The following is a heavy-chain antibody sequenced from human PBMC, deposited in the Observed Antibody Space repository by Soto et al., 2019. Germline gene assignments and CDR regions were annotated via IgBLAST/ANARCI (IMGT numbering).Heavy chain of an antibody. CDR2: IGPYNANT. Sequence: QAQLVQSGAEVKKPGASVKVSCQAGGYTFADYGISWVRQAPGQGLEWVGWIGPYNANTNYAQNLQDRVTMTTDTSTNTAYMELRSLRSDDTALYYCARCYCTVGSCYTCWHFDLWGRGTLLTVSS. CDR1: GYTFADYG. D-gene: IGHD2-15*01. V-gene: IGHV1-18*01. J-gene: IGHJ2*01. CDR3: ARCYCTVGSCYTCWHFDL.